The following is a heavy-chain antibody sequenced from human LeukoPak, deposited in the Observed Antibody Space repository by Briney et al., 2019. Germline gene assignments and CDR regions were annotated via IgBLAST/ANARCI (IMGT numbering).Heavy chain of an antibody. V-gene: IGHV3-23*01. CDR2: ISGSGGST. D-gene: IGHD3-22*01. CDR3: AKWTDSSGDFFGLQQFDY. Sequence: QSGGSLRLSCAASGFTFSSYAMSWVRQAPGKGLEWVSAISGSGGSTYYADSVKGRFTISRDNSKNTLYLQMNSLRAEDTAVYYCAKWTDSSGDFFGLQQFDYWGQGTLVTVSS. CDR1: GFTFSSYA. J-gene: IGHJ4*02.